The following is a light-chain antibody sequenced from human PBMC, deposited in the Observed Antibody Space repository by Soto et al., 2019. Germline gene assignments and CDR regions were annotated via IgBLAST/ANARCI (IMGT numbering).Light chain of an antibody. J-gene: IGKJ4*01. V-gene: IGKV3-20*01. CDR3: QQYNNWPPELT. Sequence: DMVRTPSPATLCVSPVERATLSRRASQSVSSSYLAWYQQKPGQAPRPLIYGASSRATGIPDRFSGSGSGTDFTLTISRLEPEDFAVYYCQQYNNWPPELTFGGGTKVDIK. CDR2: GAS. CDR1: QSVSSSY.